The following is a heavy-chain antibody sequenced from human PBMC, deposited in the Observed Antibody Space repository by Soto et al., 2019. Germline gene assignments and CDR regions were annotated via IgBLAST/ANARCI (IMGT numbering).Heavy chain of an antibody. Sequence: PWGSLNVSCAASGFTFSSYAMSWVRQAPGKGLEWVSAISGSGGSTYYADSVKGRFTISRDNSKNTLYLQMNSLRAEDTAVYYCAKKASSGWYFDYWGQGTLVTVSS. CDR1: GFTFSSYA. D-gene: IGHD6-19*01. V-gene: IGHV3-23*01. CDR2: ISGSGGST. CDR3: AKKASSGWYFDY. J-gene: IGHJ4*02.